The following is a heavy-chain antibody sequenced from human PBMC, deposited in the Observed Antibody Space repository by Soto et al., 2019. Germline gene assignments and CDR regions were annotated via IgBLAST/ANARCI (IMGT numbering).Heavy chain of an antibody. CDR1: GGSISSGGYY. D-gene: IGHD3-22*01. Sequence: SETLSLTCTVSGGSISSGGYYWTWIRQHPGKGLEWIGYIYDSGTTYYNPALRSRVTISVDTSKNQFSLKLSSVTAADTAVYYCARGSVSTSGYYYDFDYWGQGTLVTVSS. CDR2: IYDSGTT. J-gene: IGHJ4*02. V-gene: IGHV4-31*03. CDR3: ARGSVSTSGYYYDFDY.